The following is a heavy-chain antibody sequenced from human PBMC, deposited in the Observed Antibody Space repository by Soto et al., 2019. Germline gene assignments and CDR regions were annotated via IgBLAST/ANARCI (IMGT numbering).Heavy chain of an antibody. J-gene: IGHJ6*02. V-gene: IGHV3-33*01. CDR1: GFTFSSSG. CDR2: IWYDGSNK. Sequence: XGSLRLSCSAAGFTFSSSGMHWVRQAPGKGLEWVAVIWYDGSNKYYADSVKGRFTISRDNSKNTLYLQMNSLRAEDTAVYYCARDLAYGGNSYYYYGMDVWGQGPTVTVSS. CDR3: ARDLAYGGNSYYYYGMDV. D-gene: IGHD4-17*01.